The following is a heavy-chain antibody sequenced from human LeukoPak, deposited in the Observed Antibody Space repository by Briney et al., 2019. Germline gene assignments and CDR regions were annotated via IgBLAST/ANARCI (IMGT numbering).Heavy chain of an antibody. D-gene: IGHD3-22*01. CDR2: LNWNGGIT. CDR1: GFTFDDYG. J-gene: IGHJ3*02. Sequence: GGSLGLSCAASGFTFDDYGMSWVRPVPGKGLEWVSGLNWNGGITGYADSVKGRFTISRDNAKNSLYLQMNSLRAEDTALYYCARSNDSSGYLDALDIWGQGTMVTVSS. V-gene: IGHV3-20*04. CDR3: ARSNDSSGYLDALDI.